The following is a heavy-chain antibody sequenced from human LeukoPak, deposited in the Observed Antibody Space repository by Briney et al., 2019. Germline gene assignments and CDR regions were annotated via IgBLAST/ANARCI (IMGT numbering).Heavy chain of an antibody. J-gene: IGHJ6*02. Sequence: GGSLRLSCAASGFPVSSNYMSWVPHAPGKGLERVSVIYSCGSANYADSVKGRFTISRDNSKNTLYLQLNSLRADYTAVYYCARDRIPGYSSIVYYYGMDVWGQGTTVTVSS. V-gene: IGHV3-66*03. CDR3: ARDRIPGYSSIVYYYGMDV. D-gene: IGHD6-13*01. CDR1: GFPVSSNY. CDR2: IYSCGSA.